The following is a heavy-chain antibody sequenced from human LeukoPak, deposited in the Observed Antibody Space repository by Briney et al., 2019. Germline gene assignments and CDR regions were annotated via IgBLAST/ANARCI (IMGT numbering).Heavy chain of an antibody. J-gene: IGHJ4*02. CDR1: GYTFTSYG. V-gene: IGHV1-18*01. Sequence: ASVKVSCKASGYTFTSYGISWVRQAPGQGLEWMGWISAYNGNTNYAQKLQGRVTMTTDTSTSTAYVELRSLRSDDTAVYYCAIAEYCSGGSCYSRWFDYWGQGTLVTVSS. CDR3: AIAEYCSGGSCYSRWFDY. D-gene: IGHD2-15*01. CDR2: ISAYNGNT.